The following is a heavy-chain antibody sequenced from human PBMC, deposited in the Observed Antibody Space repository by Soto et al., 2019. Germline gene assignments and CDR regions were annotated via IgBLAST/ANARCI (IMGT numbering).Heavy chain of an antibody. J-gene: IGHJ6*02. V-gene: IGHV4-59*01. D-gene: IGHD6-13*01. CDR2: ISDSGST. CDR3: ARDSTSWFPYYGIDV. CDR1: GGSIDYYR. Sequence: SETLSLTCTVSGGSIDYYRWSWIRQPPGKGLEWIGDISDSGSTNYNLSLRSRVTILVDASKNQFSLKLNSVTAADTAVYYCARDSTSWFPYYGIDVWGQGTTVTVSS.